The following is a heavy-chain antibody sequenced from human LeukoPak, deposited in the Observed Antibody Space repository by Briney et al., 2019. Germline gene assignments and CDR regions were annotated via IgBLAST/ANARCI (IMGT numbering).Heavy chain of an antibody. J-gene: IGHJ4*02. Sequence: SETLSLTRTVSGGSISSYYWSWIRQPPGKGLEWIGYIYYSGSTNSNPSLKSRVTISVDTSKNQFSLKLSSVTAADTAVYYCARGDGAYYYDSSGYYPSLYFDYWGQGTLVTVSS. CDR3: ARGDGAYYYDSSGYYPSLYFDY. D-gene: IGHD3-22*01. CDR1: GGSISSYY. CDR2: IYYSGST. V-gene: IGHV4-59*01.